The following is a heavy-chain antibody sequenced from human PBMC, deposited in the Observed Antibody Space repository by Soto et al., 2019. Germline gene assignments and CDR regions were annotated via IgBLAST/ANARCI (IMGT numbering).Heavy chain of an antibody. J-gene: IGHJ4*02. V-gene: IGHV1-3*01. CDR2: INAGNGNT. CDR3: ARDYYVPGRYLYFDY. D-gene: IGHD3-10*01. CDR1: GYTFTSYG. Sequence: ASVKVSCKASGYTFTSYGMHWVRQAPGQRLEWMGWINAGNGNTKYSQRFQGRVTINRDTSATTAYMELSSLRYEDTAVYYCARDYYVPGRYLYFDYWGQATLVTVSS.